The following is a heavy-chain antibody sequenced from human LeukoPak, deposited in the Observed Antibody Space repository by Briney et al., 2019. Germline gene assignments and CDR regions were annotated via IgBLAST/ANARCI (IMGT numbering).Heavy chain of an antibody. V-gene: IGHV3-23*01. J-gene: IGHJ4*02. Sequence: GGSLRLSCAASGFTFSSYAMSWVRQAPGEGLEWVSTISGSGGSTYYADSVKGRFTISRDNSKNTLYLQMNSLRAEDTAVYYCATAPSGSYFDYWGQGTLVTVSS. CDR1: GFTFSSYA. D-gene: IGHD1-26*01. CDR3: ATAPSGSYFDY. CDR2: ISGSGGST.